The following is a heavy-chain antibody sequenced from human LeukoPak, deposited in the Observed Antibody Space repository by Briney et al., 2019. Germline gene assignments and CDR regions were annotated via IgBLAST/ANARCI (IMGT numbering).Heavy chain of an antibody. CDR2: IIPNSGDT. D-gene: IGHD5-12*01. CDR3: VRDLRTREATPYQIDS. Sequence: ASVKVPCKASGHTFTDYHVHWVRQPPGQKLVWMGWIIPNSGDTYYAQKFRDRVTMTRDTSISTVYMELNRLTSDDTAIYYCVRDLRTREATPYQIDSWGQGTLVTVSS. CDR1: GHTFTDYH. V-gene: IGHV1-2*02. J-gene: IGHJ4*02.